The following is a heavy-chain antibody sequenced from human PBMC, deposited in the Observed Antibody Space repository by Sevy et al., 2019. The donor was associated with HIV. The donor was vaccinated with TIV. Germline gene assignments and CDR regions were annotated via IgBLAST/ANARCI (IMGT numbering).Heavy chain of an antibody. CDR1: GYSFTSYW. CDR2: IYPGDSDT. D-gene: IGHD3-22*01. V-gene: IGHV5-51*01. J-gene: IGHJ6*02. CDR3: ARRGYYDSSGYYYKDYYYYGMDV. Sequence: GESLKISCKGSGYSFTSYWIGWVRQMPGKGLEWIGIIYPGDSDTRYSPSFQGQVTISADKSISTAYLQWSSLKASDTAMYYCARRGYYDSSGYYYKDYYYYGMDVWGQGTTVTVSS.